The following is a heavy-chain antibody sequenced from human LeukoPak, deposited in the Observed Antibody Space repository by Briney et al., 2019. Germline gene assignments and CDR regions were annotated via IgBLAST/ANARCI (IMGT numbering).Heavy chain of an antibody. CDR3: ARASHYGSGNYGAFDI. CDR2: MKQDGSDK. V-gene: IGHV3-7*04. J-gene: IGHJ3*02. CDR1: GFTLSTYW. Sequence: GGSLRLSCAASGFTLSTYWMSWVRQAPGKGLEWVAKMKQDGSDKYYVDSVKGRFTISSDNAKNSLYLQMNSLRAEDTAVYYCARASHYGSGNYGAFDIWGQGTMVTVSS. D-gene: IGHD3-10*01.